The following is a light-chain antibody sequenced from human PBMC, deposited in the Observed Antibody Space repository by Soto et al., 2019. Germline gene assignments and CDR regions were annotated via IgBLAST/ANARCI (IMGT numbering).Light chain of an antibody. Sequence: DIQMTQSPSSLSASVGDRVTITCRASQSIRNYLNWYHQKPGKAPKLLIYAASSLQSGVPSRFSGSGSGTDFTLTISSLQPEDFATYFCQQSYSTLGTFGQGTRLEIK. V-gene: IGKV1-39*01. CDR3: QQSYSTLGT. CDR2: AAS. J-gene: IGKJ5*01. CDR1: QSIRNY.